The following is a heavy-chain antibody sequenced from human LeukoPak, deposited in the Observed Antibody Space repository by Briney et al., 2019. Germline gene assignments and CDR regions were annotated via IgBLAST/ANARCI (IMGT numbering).Heavy chain of an antibody. CDR1: GFTFSIYA. CDR2: IGTAGDT. J-gene: IGHJ4*02. CDR3: ARGKGFYGGNSPFDY. D-gene: IGHD4-23*01. Sequence: GVSLRLSCAASGFTFSIYAMSWVRQAPGKGLEWVSAIGTAGDTYYPGSVKGRFTISRENAKNSLYLQMNSLRAGDTAVYYCARGKGFYGGNSPFDYWGQGTLVTVSS. V-gene: IGHV3-13*01.